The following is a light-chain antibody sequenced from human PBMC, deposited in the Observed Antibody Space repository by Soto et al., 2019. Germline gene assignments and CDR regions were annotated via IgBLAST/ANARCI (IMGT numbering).Light chain of an antibody. J-gene: IGLJ1*01. CDR1: SSDVGGYNY. CDR2: EVS. Sequence: QSALTQPASVSGSPGQSITISCTGTSSDVGGYNYVSWYQQHPGKAPKLMIYEVSDRPSGGSNRFSGSKSGNTASLTISGLLAEDEADYYCSSYTITSTYVFGSGTKGTVL. V-gene: IGLV2-14*01. CDR3: SSYTITSTYV.